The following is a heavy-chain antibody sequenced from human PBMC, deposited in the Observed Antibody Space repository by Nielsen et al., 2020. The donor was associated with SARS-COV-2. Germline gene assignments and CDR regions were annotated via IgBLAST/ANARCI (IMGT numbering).Heavy chain of an antibody. J-gene: IGHJ6*03. V-gene: IGHV3-33*01. Sequence: GESLKISCAASGFTFSSYGMHWVRQAPGKGLEWVAVIWYDGSNKYYADSVKGRFTISRDNSKNTLYLQMNSLRAEDTAVYYCARVGILEWFYYYYMDVWGKGTTVTVSS. CDR3: ARVGILEWFYYYYMDV. D-gene: IGHD3-3*01. CDR1: GFTFSSYG. CDR2: IWYDGSNK.